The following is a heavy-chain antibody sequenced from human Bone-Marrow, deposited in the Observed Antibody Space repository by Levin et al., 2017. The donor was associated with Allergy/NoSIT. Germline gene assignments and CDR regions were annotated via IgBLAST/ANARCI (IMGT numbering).Heavy chain of an antibody. CDR3: AKEYCTATSCNFDY. CDR1: GFTFRCCA. J-gene: IGHJ4*02. CDR2: ISADGSTK. V-gene: IGHV3-30*18. Sequence: GESLKISCAASGFTFRCCAIHWVRQAPGKGLEWVAVISADGSTKSYADSVKGRFTISRDNSRNTMYLQMNSLRAEDTGVFYCAKEYCTATSCNFDYWGQGAQVIVSS. D-gene: IGHD2-2*01.